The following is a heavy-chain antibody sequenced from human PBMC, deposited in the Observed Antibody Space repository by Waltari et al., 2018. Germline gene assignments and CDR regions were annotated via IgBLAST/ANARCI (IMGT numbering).Heavy chain of an antibody. CDR3: ARDRYCGIGTCYDWHSDL. CDR2: VFSSGIT. CDR1: GGSISSSSYY. V-gene: IGHV4-61*03. D-gene: IGHD2-21*01. J-gene: IGHJ2*01. Sequence: QLQLQESGPGLVKPSETLSLPCTVSGGSISSSSYYWGWIRQPPGKRLEWIGYVFSSGITNYNPSLRDRVTISVDTSNNHFSLKLTSVTAADTAVYYCARDRYCGIGTCYDWHSDLWGRGTLVTVSS.